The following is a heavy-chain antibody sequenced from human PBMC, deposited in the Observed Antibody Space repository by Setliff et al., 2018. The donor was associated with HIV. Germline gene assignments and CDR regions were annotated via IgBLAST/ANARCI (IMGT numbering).Heavy chain of an antibody. D-gene: IGHD6-13*01. J-gene: IGHJ4*02. Sequence: ASVKVSCKVSGYTLSELSMHWVRQAPGQGLEWMGIINPSGGSTSYAQKFQGRVTMTRDTSTSTVYMELSSLRSEDTAVYYCARGIAAAGLDYWGQGTLVTVSS. V-gene: IGHV1-46*01. CDR3: ARGIAAAGLDY. CDR2: INPSGGST. CDR1: GYTLSELS.